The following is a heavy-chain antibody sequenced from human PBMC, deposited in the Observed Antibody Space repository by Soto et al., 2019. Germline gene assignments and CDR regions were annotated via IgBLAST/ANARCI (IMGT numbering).Heavy chain of an antibody. Sequence: GGSLRLSCAASGFTFSSYSMNWVRQAPGKGLEWVSSISSRNSYKNYADSVKGRFTISRDNAKNSLYLQMNSLRAEDTAVYYCATVPAAPMMWFDPWGQGTLVTVSS. V-gene: IGHV3-21*01. CDR1: GFTFSSYS. CDR2: ISSRNSYK. D-gene: IGHD2-2*01. J-gene: IGHJ5*02. CDR3: ATVPAAPMMWFDP.